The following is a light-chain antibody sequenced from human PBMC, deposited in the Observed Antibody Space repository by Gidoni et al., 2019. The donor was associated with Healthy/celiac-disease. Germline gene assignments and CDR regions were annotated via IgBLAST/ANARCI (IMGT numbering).Light chain of an antibody. Sequence: DIQLTQSPSFLSASVGDRVTITCRDSQGISSYLAWYQQKPGKAPKLLIYAASTLQSGVPSRFSGSGSGTEFTLTISSLQPEDFATYYCQQLNSYPHTFXXXTKLEIK. J-gene: IGKJ2*01. V-gene: IGKV1-9*01. CDR3: QQLNSYPHT. CDR2: AAS. CDR1: QGISSY.